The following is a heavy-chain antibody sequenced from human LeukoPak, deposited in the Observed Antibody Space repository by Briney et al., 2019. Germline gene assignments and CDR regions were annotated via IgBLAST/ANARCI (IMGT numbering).Heavy chain of an antibody. CDR1: GFAFSTYD. CDR3: ARGLAAAAYYFDY. J-gene: IGHJ4*02. D-gene: IGHD6-13*01. Sequence: PGGSLRLSCAASGFAFSTYDMNWVRQAPGKGLEWVSYISSRSSTIYHADSVKGRFTISRDNAKNSLYLQMNSLRDEDTAVHYCARGLAAAAYYFDYWGQGILVTVSS. CDR2: ISSRSSTI. V-gene: IGHV3-48*02.